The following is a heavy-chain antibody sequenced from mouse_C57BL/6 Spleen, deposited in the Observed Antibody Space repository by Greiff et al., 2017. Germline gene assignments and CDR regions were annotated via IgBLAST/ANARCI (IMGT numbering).Heavy chain of an antibody. D-gene: IGHD1-1*01. CDR3: ARLSPFTTGWDFDV. CDR2: ISNLAYSI. Sequence: EVTVVESGGGLVQPGGSLKLSCAASGFNFSDYGMAWVRQAPRKGPEWVAFISNLAYSIYYADTVTGRFTISRENAKNTVYLELSSLRSEDTAMYYCARLSPFTTGWDFDVWGTGTTVTVAS. CDR1: GFNFSDYG. V-gene: IGHV5-15*01. J-gene: IGHJ1*03.